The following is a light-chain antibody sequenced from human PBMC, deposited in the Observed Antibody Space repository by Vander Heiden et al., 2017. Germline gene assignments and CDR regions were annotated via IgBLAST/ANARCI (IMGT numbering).Light chain of an antibody. V-gene: IGLV1-40*01. CDR1: SSNIGAGYD. CDR2: GNS. J-gene: IGLJ2*01. Sequence: QSVLTQTPSVSRAPGQRVTISCTGSSSNIGAGYDVHWYQQLPGTAPKLLIYGNSNRPSGVPDRFSGSKSGTSASLAMAGLLAEDEADYYCNTYDTTLTGRVVFGGGTKLTVL. CDR3: NTYDTTLTGRVV.